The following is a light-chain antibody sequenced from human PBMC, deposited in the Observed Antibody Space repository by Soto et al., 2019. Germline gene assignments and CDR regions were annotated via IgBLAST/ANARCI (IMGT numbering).Light chain of an antibody. CDR1: RSDVGGYNY. Sequence: QSVLTQPRSVSGSPGQSVTISCTGTRSDVGGYNYVSWYQQHPGTAPKLMIYDVSKRPSGVPDRFSGSKSGNTASLTISGLQAEDEADYYCCSYAGSYTNWVFGGGTKLTVL. J-gene: IGLJ3*02. CDR2: DVS. V-gene: IGLV2-11*01. CDR3: CSYAGSYTNWV.